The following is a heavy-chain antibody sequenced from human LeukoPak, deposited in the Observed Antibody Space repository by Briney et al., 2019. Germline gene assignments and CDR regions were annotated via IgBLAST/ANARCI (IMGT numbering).Heavy chain of an antibody. V-gene: IGHV4-34*01. CDR3: ARDPPHDYGDTDAFDI. D-gene: IGHD4-17*01. J-gene: IGHJ3*02. Sequence: SETLSLTCAVYGESFSGYFWNWIRQPPGKGLEWIGEINHSGSTSNHNPSLKSRVTMSVDTSKNQFSLKLSSVTAADTAVYYCARDPPHDYGDTDAFDIWGQGTMVTVSS. CDR2: INHSGSTS. CDR1: GESFSGYF.